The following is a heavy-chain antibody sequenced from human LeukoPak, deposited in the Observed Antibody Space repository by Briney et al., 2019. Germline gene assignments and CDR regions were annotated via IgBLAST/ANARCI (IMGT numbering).Heavy chain of an antibody. J-gene: IGHJ6*02. V-gene: IGHV3-53*01. CDR3: APRSGGMDV. Sequence: GGSLRLSCAASGFTVSENYMSWVRQAPGKGLEWVSGISGGNTYYADSVKGRFTISRDNSKNTLYLQMNSLRAEDTAVYYCAPRSGGMDVWGRGTTVTVS. CDR2: ISGGNT. CDR1: GFTVSENY.